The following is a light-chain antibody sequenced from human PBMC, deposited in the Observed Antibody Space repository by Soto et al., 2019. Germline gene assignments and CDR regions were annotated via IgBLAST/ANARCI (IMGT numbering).Light chain of an antibody. V-gene: IGLV2-14*01. CDR1: SSDVGGYNY. J-gene: IGLJ1*01. CDR2: EVG. Sequence: LTQPASVSGSPGQSITISCTGTSSDVGGYNYVSWYQQHPGKAPKLMIYEVGNRPSGVSNRFSGSKSGNTASLTISGLQAEDEADYYCSSYTSSSTPCVFGTGTKVTVL. CDR3: SSYTSSSTPCV.